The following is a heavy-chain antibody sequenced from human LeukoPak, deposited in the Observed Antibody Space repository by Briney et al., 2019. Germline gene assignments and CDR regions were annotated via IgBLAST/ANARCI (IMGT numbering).Heavy chain of an antibody. J-gene: IGHJ6*03. CDR3: ARGGGVGYYYYYMDV. V-gene: IGHV4-59*01. CDR1: GGSIRSYY. Sequence: PSETLSLTCTVSGGSIRSYYWSWIRQPPGKGLEWIGYIYYNGSTNYNPSLRSRVTISVDTSKNQFSLKLSSVTAADTAVYYCARGGGVGYYYYYMDVWGKGTTVTISS. CDR2: IYYNGST. D-gene: IGHD1-26*01.